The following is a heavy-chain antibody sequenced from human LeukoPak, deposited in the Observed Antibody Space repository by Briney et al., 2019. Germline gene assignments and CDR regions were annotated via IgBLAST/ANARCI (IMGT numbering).Heavy chain of an antibody. V-gene: IGHV1-18*01. D-gene: IGHD6-13*01. J-gene: IGHJ2*01. CDR1: GYTFTSYG. CDR3: ERGGGGIAAAGNFDL. Sequence: ASVKVSCKASGYTFTSYGISWVRQAPGQGLEWMGWISAYNGNTNYAQKLQGRVTMTTDTSTSTAYMELRSLRSDYTAVYYCERGGGGIAAAGNFDLWGRGTLVTVSS. CDR2: ISAYNGNT.